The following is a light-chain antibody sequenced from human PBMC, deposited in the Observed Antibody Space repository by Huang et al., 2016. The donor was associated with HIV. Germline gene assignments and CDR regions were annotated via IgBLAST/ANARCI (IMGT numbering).Light chain of an antibody. CDR3: QQYNYWPPYT. V-gene: IGKV3-15*01. CDR1: QSVSSN. J-gene: IGKJ2*01. CDR2: GAS. Sequence: EIVMTQSPATLSVSPGERATLSCRASQSVSSNLAWYQQKPGQAPRLLIFGASTRATGIPARFSGSGSETEFTLTISRLQSEDFAVYYCQQYNYWPPYTFGQGTKLEIK.